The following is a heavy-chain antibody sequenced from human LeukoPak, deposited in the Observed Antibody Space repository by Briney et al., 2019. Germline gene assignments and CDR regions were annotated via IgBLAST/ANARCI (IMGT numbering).Heavy chain of an antibody. J-gene: IGHJ4*02. CDR1: GGSISSSSYY. V-gene: IGHV4-39*01. CDR2: IYYSGST. Sequence: SETLSLTCTVSGGSISSSSYYWGWIRQPPGKGLEGIGRIYYSGSTYYNPSLKSRATISVDTSKNQFSLKLSSVTAADRAVYYCARWMAFGAVADYWGQGTLVTVSS. CDR3: ARWMAFGAVADY. D-gene: IGHD3-10*01.